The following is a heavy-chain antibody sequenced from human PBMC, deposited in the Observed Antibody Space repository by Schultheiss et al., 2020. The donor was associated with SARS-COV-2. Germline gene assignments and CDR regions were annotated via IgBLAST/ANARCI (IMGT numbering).Heavy chain of an antibody. CDR1: GFTFSDYY. D-gene: IGHD3-22*01. CDR2: IYYSGST. V-gene: IGHV4-59*08. Sequence: GSLRLSCAASGFTFSDYYWSWIRQPPGKGLEWIGSIYYSGSTNYNPSLKSRVTISVDTSKNQFSLKLSSVTAADTAVYYCARGDTYYYDSSGYSWGQGTLVTVSS. CDR3: ARGDTYYYDSSGYS. J-gene: IGHJ4*02.